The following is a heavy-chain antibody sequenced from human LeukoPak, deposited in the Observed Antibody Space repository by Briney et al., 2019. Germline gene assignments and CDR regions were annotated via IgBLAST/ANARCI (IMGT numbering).Heavy chain of an antibody. V-gene: IGHV4-39*01. Sequence: SETLSLTCTVSGGSISSSSYYWGWIRQPPGKGLEWIGSIYYSGSTYYNPSLKSRVTISVGTSKNQFSLKLSSVTAADTAVYYCARREYYYGSGSYYKWGQGTLVTVSS. J-gene: IGHJ4*02. CDR3: ARREYYYGSGSYYK. CDR2: IYYSGST. CDR1: GGSISSSSYY. D-gene: IGHD3-10*01.